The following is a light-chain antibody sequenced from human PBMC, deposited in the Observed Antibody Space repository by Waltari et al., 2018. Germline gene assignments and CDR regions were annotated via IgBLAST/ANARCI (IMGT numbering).Light chain of an antibody. CDR1: SSDVGGYNL. CDR3: CSYAGSRTFV. Sequence: QSALTQPASVSGSPGQSLTLSCTGTSSDVGGYNLVSWYQQHPGKAPKFIIYEGSKRPSVVSTRFSGSKSGNTASLTISGLQAEDEADYYCCSYAGSRTFVFGTGTKVTVL. V-gene: IGLV2-23*01. CDR2: EGS. J-gene: IGLJ1*01.